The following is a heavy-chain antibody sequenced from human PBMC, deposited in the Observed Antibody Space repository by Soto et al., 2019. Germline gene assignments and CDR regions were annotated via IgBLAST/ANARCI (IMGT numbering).Heavy chain of an antibody. D-gene: IGHD3-10*01. CDR3: AKDHVVDGRVYGSSELFF. CDR1: GFTFTNYV. Sequence: GGSLRLSCAASGFTFTNYVMTWVRQAPGKGLEWVSSISGSGTITYYADSVKGRFTISRDNSKNTLSLQMNSLRTEDTAVYYCAKDHVVDGRVYGSSELFFWGQGTQVTVSS. J-gene: IGHJ4*02. V-gene: IGHV3-23*01. CDR2: ISGSGTIT.